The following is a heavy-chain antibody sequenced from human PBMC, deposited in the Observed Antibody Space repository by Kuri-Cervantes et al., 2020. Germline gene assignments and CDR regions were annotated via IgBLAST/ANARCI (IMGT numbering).Heavy chain of an antibody. V-gene: IGHV2-70*04. Sequence: SGPTLVKPPETLTLTCTFSGFSLSTSGMRVSWIRQPPGKALEWLARIDWDDDKFYSTSLKTRLTISKDTSKNQVVRTMTNMDPVDTATYYCATDPRIAAPSWGQGTLVTAPQ. CDR3: ATDPRIAAPS. CDR2: IDWDDDK. J-gene: IGHJ4*02. CDR1: GFSLSTSGMR. D-gene: IGHD6-6*01.